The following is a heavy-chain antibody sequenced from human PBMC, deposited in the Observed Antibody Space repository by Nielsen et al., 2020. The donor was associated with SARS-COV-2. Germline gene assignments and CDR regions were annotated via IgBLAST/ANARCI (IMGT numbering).Heavy chain of an antibody. CDR2: IKQDGSEK. CDR1: GFTFSSYW. CDR3: ARDGVLWFGEQQFDY. Sequence: WGSLRLSCAASGFTFSSYWMSWVRQAPGKGLEWVANIKQDGSEKYYVDSVKGRFTISRDNAKNSLYLQMNSLRAEDTAVYYCARDGVLWFGEQQFDYWGQGTLVTVSS. D-gene: IGHD3-10*01. J-gene: IGHJ4*02. V-gene: IGHV3-7*01.